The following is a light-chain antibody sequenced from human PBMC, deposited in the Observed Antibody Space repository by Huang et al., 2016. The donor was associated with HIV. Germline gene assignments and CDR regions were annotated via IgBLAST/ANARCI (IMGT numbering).Light chain of an antibody. Sequence: EIVLTQSPGTLSLSPGERATLTCRASQSVSSSYLAWYQQKPGQAPSRLIYGASSRATGIPDRFSGRGSGTDFTLTISRREPEDFAVYYCQQYGSSPRTFGQGTKVEIK. J-gene: IGKJ1*01. CDR2: GAS. CDR1: QSVSSSY. CDR3: QQYGSSPRT. V-gene: IGKV3-20*01.